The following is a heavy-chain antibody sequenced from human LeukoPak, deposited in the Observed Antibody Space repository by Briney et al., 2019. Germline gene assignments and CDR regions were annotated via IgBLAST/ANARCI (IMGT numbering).Heavy chain of an antibody. D-gene: IGHD6-13*01. CDR3: ALSSGWYKLDC. CDR1: GDSISGNSYY. Sequence: SETLSLTCTVSGDSISGNSYYWGWIRHFPGKGLEWIGSVYSSGATYYHPSLKSRVTISVDTSKNQFSLKLSSVTAADTAVYYCALSSGWYKLDCWGQGTLVTVSS. V-gene: IGHV4-39*07. J-gene: IGHJ4*02. CDR2: VYSSGAT.